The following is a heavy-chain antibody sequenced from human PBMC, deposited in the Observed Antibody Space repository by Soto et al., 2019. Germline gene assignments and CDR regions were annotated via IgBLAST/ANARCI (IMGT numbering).Heavy chain of an antibody. CDR3: ATARVFDF. J-gene: IGHJ4*02. CDR2: MNSSGTNG. Sequence: QVQLVESGGGLVRPGGSLRLSCAASGFTFSDYYMSWIRQSPGKGPEWLALMNSSGTNGFYADSVKGRFTISSANAKNALFLQMDSLKAEDTAVYYCATARVFDFWGLGTLVSVSS. V-gene: IGHV3-11*01. CDR1: GFTFSDYY.